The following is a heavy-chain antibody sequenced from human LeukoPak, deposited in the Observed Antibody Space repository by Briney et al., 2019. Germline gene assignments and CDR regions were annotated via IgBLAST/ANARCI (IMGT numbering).Heavy chain of an antibody. V-gene: IGHV3-66*01. CDR1: GFTVSSNY. J-gene: IGHJ5*02. CDR3: ARVHWNYPNWFDP. Sequence: GGSLRLSCAASGFTVSSNYMSWVRQAPGKGLEWVSVIYSGGSTYYADSVKGRFTISRDNSKNTLYLQMNSLRAEDTAVYYCARVHWNYPNWFDPWGQGTLVTVSS. CDR2: IYSGGST. D-gene: IGHD1-7*01.